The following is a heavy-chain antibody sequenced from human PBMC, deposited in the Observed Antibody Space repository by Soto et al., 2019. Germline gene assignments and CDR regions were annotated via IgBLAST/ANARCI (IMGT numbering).Heavy chain of an antibody. D-gene: IGHD1-7*01. CDR1: GFSLSTSRVG. J-gene: IGHJ5*02. CDR2: IYWDDDK. Sequence: QITLKESGPTLVKPTQTLSLTCTFSGFSLSTSRVGVGWIRQPPGKALEWLALIYWDDDKRYSPSLKSRLTIPKDTSKNQVVLTMTNMDPVDTATYYCARQEEWNFGFDPWGQGTLVTGSS. CDR3: ARQEEWNFGFDP. V-gene: IGHV2-5*02.